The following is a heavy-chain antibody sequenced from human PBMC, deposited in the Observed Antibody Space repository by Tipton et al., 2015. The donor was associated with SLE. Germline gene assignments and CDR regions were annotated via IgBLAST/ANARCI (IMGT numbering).Heavy chain of an antibody. CDR2: IHYSGST. J-gene: IGHJ4*02. CDR1: GGSISSSSYY. V-gene: IGHV4-39*07. D-gene: IGHD3-3*01. CDR3: ARSISTGVSGYYAFDY. Sequence: TLSLTSTVSGGSISSSSYYWGWIRQPPGKGLEWIGAIHYSGSTYYNPSLRSRVTMSLDTSKNQFSLKLNSVTAADTAVYYCARSISTGVSGYYAFDYWGQGTLVTVSS.